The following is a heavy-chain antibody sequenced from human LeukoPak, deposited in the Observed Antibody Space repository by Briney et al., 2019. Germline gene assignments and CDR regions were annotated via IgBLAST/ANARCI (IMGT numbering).Heavy chain of an antibody. Sequence: GASVKVSCKASGYTFTGYYMHWVRQAPGQGLEWMGWINPNSGGTNYARKFQGRVTMTRDTSISTAYMELSRLRSDDTAVYYCAREGYYYGSGSPSNWFDPWGQGTLVTVSS. CDR1: GYTFTGYY. J-gene: IGHJ5*02. V-gene: IGHV1-2*02. D-gene: IGHD3-10*01. CDR3: AREGYYYGSGSPSNWFDP. CDR2: INPNSGGT.